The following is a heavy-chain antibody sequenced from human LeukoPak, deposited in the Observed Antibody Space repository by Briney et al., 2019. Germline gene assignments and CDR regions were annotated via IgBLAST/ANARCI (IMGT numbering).Heavy chain of an antibody. CDR3: AREGGAVAGEIDY. Sequence: SQTLSLTCALSGDSVSINSAAWNWIRQSLSRGLEWLGRTYYRSKWYNDYAVSVKSRITINPDTSKNQFSLQLNSVTPEDTAVYYCAREGGAVAGEIDYWGQGTLVTVSS. V-gene: IGHV6-1*01. CDR2: TYYRSKWYN. J-gene: IGHJ4*02. D-gene: IGHD6-19*01. CDR1: GDSVSINSAA.